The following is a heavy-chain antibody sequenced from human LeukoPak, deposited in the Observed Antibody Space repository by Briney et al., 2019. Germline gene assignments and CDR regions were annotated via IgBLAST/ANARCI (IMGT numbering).Heavy chain of an antibody. V-gene: IGHV1-8*01. D-gene: IGHD6-13*01. Sequence: ASVKASCKASGYTFTSYDINWVRQATGQGLEWMGWMNPNSGNTGYAQKFQGRVTMTRNTSISTAYMELSSLRSEDTAVYYCARRLIAAAGTFDPWGQGTLVTVSS. CDR3: ARRLIAAAGTFDP. CDR2: MNPNSGNT. CDR1: GYTFTSYD. J-gene: IGHJ5*02.